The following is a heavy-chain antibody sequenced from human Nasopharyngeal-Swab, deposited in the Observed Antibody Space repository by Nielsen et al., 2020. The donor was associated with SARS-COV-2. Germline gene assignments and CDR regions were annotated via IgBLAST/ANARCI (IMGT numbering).Heavy chain of an antibody. CDR3: ARDAGSPLRYFDWPLMDV. Sequence: SETLSLTCTVSGGFISSYYWSWIRQPPGKGLEWIGYIYYSGSTNYNPSLKSRVTISVDTSKNQFSLKLSSVTAADTAVYYCARDAGSPLRYFDWPLMDVWGQGTTVTVSS. CDR2: IYYSGST. J-gene: IGHJ6*02. V-gene: IGHV4-59*13. D-gene: IGHD3-9*01. CDR1: GGFISSYY.